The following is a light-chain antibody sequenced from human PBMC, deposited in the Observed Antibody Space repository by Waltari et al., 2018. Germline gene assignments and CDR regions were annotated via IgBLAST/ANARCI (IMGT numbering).Light chain of an antibody. CDR2: AAS. J-gene: IGKJ2*01. CDR1: QYISDS. V-gene: IGKV1-NL1*01. CDR3: QQYYFTPYT. Sequence: DIQMTQSPSSQSASVGDRATITCRASQYISDSLAWYQQKPGKAPKLLLSAASRLKSGVPARFSGSASGTVYTLTISSLQPDDFATYYCQQYYFTPYTFGQGTKLEIK.